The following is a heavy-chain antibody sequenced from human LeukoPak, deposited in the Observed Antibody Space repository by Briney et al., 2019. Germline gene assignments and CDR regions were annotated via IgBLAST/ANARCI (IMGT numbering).Heavy chain of an antibody. Sequence: GGSLTLSCAASGFTFSSYAMSWVRQAPGKGREWVSAISGSGGSTYYGDSVKGRFTISRDNSKNTLYLQMNSLRAEDTAVYYCAKDYSVGFLEWLSQFDYWGQGTLVTVSS. CDR3: AKDYSVGFLEWLSQFDY. D-gene: IGHD3-3*01. CDR2: ISGSGGST. V-gene: IGHV3-23*01. J-gene: IGHJ4*02. CDR1: GFTFSSYA.